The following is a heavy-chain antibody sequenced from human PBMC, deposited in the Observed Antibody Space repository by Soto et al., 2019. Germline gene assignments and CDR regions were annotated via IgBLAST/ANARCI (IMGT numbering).Heavy chain of an antibody. V-gene: IGHV4-30-2*01. CDR2: IYESGTI. CDR3: ARAQFYSGSGNYHNLMFDP. J-gene: IGHJ5*02. D-gene: IGHD3-10*01. Sequence: SETLSLTCAVSGGSIGGAGYSWSWIRQPPGGGLDWIGYIYESGTILYNPSLKTRLTISLNWSDKQFSLTLNSVTAADTAVYYCARAQFYSGSGNYHNLMFDPWGQGTQVTVSA. CDR1: GGSIGGAGYS.